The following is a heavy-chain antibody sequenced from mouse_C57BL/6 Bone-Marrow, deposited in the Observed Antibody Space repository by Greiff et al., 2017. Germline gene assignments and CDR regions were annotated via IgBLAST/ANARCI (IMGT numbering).Heavy chain of an antibody. J-gene: IGHJ2*01. Sequence: QVQLQQSGAELARPGASVKLSCKASGYTFTCYGISWVKQRTGQGLEWIGEIYPRSGNTYYNEKFKGKATLTADKSSSTAYMELRSLTSEDAAVYFCARDDYYGSSYRFDYWGQGTTLTVSS. CDR3: ARDDYYGSSYRFDY. D-gene: IGHD1-1*01. V-gene: IGHV1-81*01. CDR2: IYPRSGNT. CDR1: GYTFTCYG.